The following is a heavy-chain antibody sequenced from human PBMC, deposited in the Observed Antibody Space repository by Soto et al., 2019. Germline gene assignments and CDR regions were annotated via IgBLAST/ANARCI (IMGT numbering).Heavy chain of an antibody. V-gene: IGHV1-18*01. Sequence: EASVKVSCKASAYTFTNFGVSWVRQAPGQGLEWMGWTNADSTNTNYAQNFQGRVTMTTDTSTSTAYMELRSLNSDDTAVYYCARDSGGVSATSGFYYWGQGTPVTVSS. CDR2: TNADSTNT. CDR1: AYTFTNFG. J-gene: IGHJ4*02. CDR3: ARDSGGVSATSGFYY. D-gene: IGHD3-16*01.